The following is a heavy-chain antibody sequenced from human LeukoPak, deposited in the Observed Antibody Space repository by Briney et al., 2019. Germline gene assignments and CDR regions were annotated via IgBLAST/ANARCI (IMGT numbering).Heavy chain of an antibody. CDR3: ARGGTNGVVDY. V-gene: IGHV3-21*01. Sequence: GGSLRLSCAASGFTFSSYSMNWVRQAPGKGLEWVSSISSSSSYIYYADSVKGRFTISRDNAKNSLYLQMNSLRAEDTAVYYCARGGTNGVVDYWGQGTLVTVSS. CDR2: ISSSSSYI. D-gene: IGHD2-8*01. J-gene: IGHJ4*02. CDR1: GFTFSSYS.